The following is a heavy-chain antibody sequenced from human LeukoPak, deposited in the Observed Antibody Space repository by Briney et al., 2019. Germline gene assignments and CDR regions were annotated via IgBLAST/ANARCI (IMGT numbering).Heavy chain of an antibody. CDR1: GFTFSSYW. Sequence: GGSLRLSCAASGFTFSSYWMTWVRQAPGKGLEWVANIKQDGSEKYYVDSVMGRFTISGDNAKNSLYLQMNSLRAEDTAVYYCARMSSSSWYVCDFWGQGTLVTVSS. V-gene: IGHV3-7*01. J-gene: IGHJ4*02. CDR3: ARMSSSSWYVCDF. D-gene: IGHD6-13*01. CDR2: IKQDGSEK.